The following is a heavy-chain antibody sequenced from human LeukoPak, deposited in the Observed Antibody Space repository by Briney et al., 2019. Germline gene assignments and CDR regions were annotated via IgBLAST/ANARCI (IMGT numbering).Heavy chain of an antibody. Sequence: GGSLRLSCAASGFTFSSYGMHWVRQAPGKGLEWVAFIRYDGSNKYYADSVKGRFTITRDNSKNTLYLQMNSLRAEDTAVYYCAKIIRFPNAFDIWGQGTMVTVSS. V-gene: IGHV3-30*02. CDR3: AKIIRFPNAFDI. J-gene: IGHJ3*02. CDR1: GFTFSSYG. CDR2: IRYDGSNK. D-gene: IGHD3-3*01.